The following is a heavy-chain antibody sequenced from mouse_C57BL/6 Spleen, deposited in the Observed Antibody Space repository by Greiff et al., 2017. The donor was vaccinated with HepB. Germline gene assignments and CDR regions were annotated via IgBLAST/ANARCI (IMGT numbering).Heavy chain of an antibody. J-gene: IGHJ4*01. CDR1: GFTFSSYA. Sequence: DVHLVESGGGLVKPGGSLKLSCAASGFTFSSYAMSWVRQTPEKRLEWVATISDGGSYTYYPDNVKGRFTISRDNARNNLYLQMSHLKSEDTAMYYCAREDDSTVDYWGQGTSVNVST. CDR3: AREDDSTVDY. V-gene: IGHV5-4*01. D-gene: IGHD2-5*01. CDR2: ISDGGSYT.